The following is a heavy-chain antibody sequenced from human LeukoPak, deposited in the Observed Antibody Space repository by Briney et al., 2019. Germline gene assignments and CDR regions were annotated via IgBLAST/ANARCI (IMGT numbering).Heavy chain of an antibody. J-gene: IGHJ3*02. CDR3: ARRHSRITIFGVAHEGGAFDI. V-gene: IGHV4-39*01. D-gene: IGHD3-3*01. CDR2: IYYSGST. CDR1: GGSISSSSYY. Sequence: PSETLSLTCTVSGGSISSSSYYWGWIRQPPGKGLEWIGSIYYSGSTYYNPSLKSRVTISVDTSKNQFSLKLSSVTAADTAVYYCARRHSRITIFGVAHEGGAFDIWGQGTMVTVSS.